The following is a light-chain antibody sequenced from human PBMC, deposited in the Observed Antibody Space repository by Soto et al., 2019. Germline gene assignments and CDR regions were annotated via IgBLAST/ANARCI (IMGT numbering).Light chain of an antibody. V-gene: IGKV1-12*01. CDR3: QQANSFPHT. J-gene: IGKJ2*01. CDR2: GAS. CDR1: QDIDVW. Sequence: DIQMTQSPSSVSASVGDRVTLTCRASQDIDVWLAWYQQKPGKAPNLLIYGASSLQSGVPSRFSGSGSGTEFTLTISSLQPEDFATYYCQQANSFPHTFXQGTKVDIK.